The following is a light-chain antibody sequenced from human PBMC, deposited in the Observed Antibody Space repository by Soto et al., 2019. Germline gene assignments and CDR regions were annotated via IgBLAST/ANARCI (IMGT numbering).Light chain of an antibody. CDR1: SNDVGGYNY. Sequence: QSALTQPASVSGSPGQSIAISCTGTSNDVGGYNYVSWYQQHPGKAPKLIIYEVSNRPSGVSDRFSGSKSGNTASLTISGLQADDEADYYCSSYTSSSTLAFGGGTKLTVL. V-gene: IGLV2-14*01. J-gene: IGLJ3*02. CDR2: EVS. CDR3: SSYTSSSTLA.